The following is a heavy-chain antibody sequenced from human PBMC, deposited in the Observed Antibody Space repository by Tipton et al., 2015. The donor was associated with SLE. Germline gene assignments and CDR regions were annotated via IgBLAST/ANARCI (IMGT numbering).Heavy chain of an antibody. CDR3: VRDLAGIFDS. Sequence: TLSLTCTVSGGSISSGSYYWSWIRQPAGKGLEWIGRIYTSGSTNYNPSLKSRVTISLDTPKNQFSLRLSSVTAADTAVYYCVRDLAGIFDSWGQGTLVTVSS. V-gene: IGHV4-61*02. D-gene: IGHD1-14*01. CDR1: GGSISSGSYY. J-gene: IGHJ4*02. CDR2: IYTSGST.